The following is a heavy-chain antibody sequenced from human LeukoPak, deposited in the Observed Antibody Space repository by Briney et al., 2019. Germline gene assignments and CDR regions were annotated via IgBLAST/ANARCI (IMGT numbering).Heavy chain of an antibody. D-gene: IGHD5-24*01. J-gene: IGHJ4*02. CDR1: GFTFSSHG. CDR2: IIPSGHTT. CDR3: AKDDRWLQFCC. V-gene: IGHV3-23*01. Sequence: GGSLRLSCAASGFTFSSHGMNWVRQAPGKGLEWVSGIIPSGHTTYYADSVRGRFTISRDNSRNTLYLQMNSLRAEDTAVYYCAKDDRWLQFCCWGQGTMVTVSS.